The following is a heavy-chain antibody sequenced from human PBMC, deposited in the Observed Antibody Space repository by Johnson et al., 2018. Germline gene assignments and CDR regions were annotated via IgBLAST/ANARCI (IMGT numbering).Heavy chain of an antibody. V-gene: IGHV3-30*03. J-gene: IGHJ6*02. CDR2: ISYEGSNK. D-gene: IGHD6-13*01. CDR3: GRYGARYCSSWFGVETAKLDV. Sequence: VQLVESGGGVVQPGRSLRLSCAASGFTFSTYGMHWVRQAPGKGLEWVAVISYEGSNKYYADSVTGRFTISRDNSKNTLYVQMNSLRAEDTAVYYCGRYGARYCSSWFGVETAKLDVWGQGTTVTVSS. CDR1: GFTFSTYG.